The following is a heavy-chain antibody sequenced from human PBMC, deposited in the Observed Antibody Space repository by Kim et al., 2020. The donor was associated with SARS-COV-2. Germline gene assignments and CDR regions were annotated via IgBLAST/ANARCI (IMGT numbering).Heavy chain of an antibody. CDR3: ARHVIICSGGSCYPMFDY. Sequence: GESLKISCKGSGYSFTSYWISWVRQMPGKGLEWMGRIDPSDSYTNYSPSFQGHVTISADKSISTAYLQWSSLKASYTAMYYCARHVIICSGGSCYPMFDYWGQGTLVTVSS. CDR2: IDPSDSYT. J-gene: IGHJ4*02. V-gene: IGHV5-10-1*01. CDR1: GYSFTSYW. D-gene: IGHD2-15*01.